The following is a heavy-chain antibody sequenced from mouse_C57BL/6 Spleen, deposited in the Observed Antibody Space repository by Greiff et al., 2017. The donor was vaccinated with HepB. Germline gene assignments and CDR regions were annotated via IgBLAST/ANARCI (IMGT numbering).Heavy chain of an antibody. Sequence: EVQLQESGPELVKPGASVKMSCTASGYTFTDYNMPWVQQSHGKSLEWIGYINPNHGGTSYNQKFKGKVTLTVNKSFSTAYMELRSLTSEDSAVYYCARRVITTYYAMDYWGQGTSVTVSS. V-gene: IGHV1-22*01. CDR1: GYTFTDYN. CDR3: ARRVITTYYAMDY. J-gene: IGHJ4*01. D-gene: IGHD1-1*01. CDR2: INPNHGGT.